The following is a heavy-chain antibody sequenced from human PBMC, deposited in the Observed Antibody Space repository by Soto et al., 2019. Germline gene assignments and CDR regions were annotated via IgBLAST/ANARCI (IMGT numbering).Heavy chain of an antibody. Sequence: ASVKVSCKASGYSFTGYYIHWLRQAPGQGPEWMGWINPNSGGTNYAQKFQGWVTMTRDTSISTAYMELSRLRSDDTAVYYCARVPYYYGSGFDYWGQGTLVTVSS. CDR2: INPNSGGT. D-gene: IGHD3-10*01. CDR3: ARVPYYYGSGFDY. CDR1: GYSFTGYY. J-gene: IGHJ4*02. V-gene: IGHV1-2*04.